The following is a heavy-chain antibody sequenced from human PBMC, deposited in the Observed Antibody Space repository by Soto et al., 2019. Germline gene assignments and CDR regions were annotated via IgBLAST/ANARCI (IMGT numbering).Heavy chain of an antibody. Sequence: EVQLVESGGVVVQPGGSLRLSCAASGFTFDDYTMHWVRQAPGKGLEWVSLICWDGGSTYYADSVKGRFTISRDNSKNSLYLQMNSLRTEDTALYYCAKDIYSRSGDVDTREYWGQGTLVTV. D-gene: IGHD5-18*01. CDR1: GFTFDDYT. CDR3: AKDIYSRSGDVDTREY. V-gene: IGHV3-43*01. CDR2: ICWDGGST. J-gene: IGHJ4*02.